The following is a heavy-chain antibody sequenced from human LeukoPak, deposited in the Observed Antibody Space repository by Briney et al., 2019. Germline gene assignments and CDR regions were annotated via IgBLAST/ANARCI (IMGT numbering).Heavy chain of an antibody. Sequence: GRSLRLFCAASGFTFSSYGMHWVRQAPGKGLEWVAVISYDGSNKYYADSVKGRFTISRDNSKNTLYLQMNSLRAEDTAVYYCAKDQDEVVPAHRGGQYDYWGQGTLVTVSS. V-gene: IGHV3-30*18. CDR1: GFTFSSYG. CDR3: AKDQDEVVPAHRGGQYDY. J-gene: IGHJ4*02. CDR2: ISYDGSNK. D-gene: IGHD2-2*01.